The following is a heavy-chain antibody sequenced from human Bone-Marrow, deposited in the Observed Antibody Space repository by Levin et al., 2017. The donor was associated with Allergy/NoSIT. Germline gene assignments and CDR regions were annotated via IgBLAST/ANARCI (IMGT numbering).Heavy chain of an antibody. CDR2: IKQDGSEK. CDR3: ARDGEYCSGGSCYSYWYFDL. V-gene: IGHV3-7*01. D-gene: IGHD2-15*01. CDR1: EFTFSSYW. Sequence: PGGSLRLSCVVSEFTFSSYWMSWVRQAPGKGLEWVANIKQDGSEKYYVDSVKGRFTISRDNAKNSLYLQMNSLRAEDTAVYSCARDGEYCSGGSCYSYWYFDLWGRGSRVTVSS. J-gene: IGHJ2*01.